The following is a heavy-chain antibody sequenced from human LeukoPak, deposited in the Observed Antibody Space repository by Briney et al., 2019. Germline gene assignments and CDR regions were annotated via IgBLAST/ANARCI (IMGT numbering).Heavy chain of an antibody. J-gene: IGHJ3*01. CDR2: ISGNGYST. V-gene: IGHV3-64*01. D-gene: IGHD2-15*01. Sequence: GGSLRLSCEASGFTFPNYVMHWVRQAPGRGLEYVSAISGNGYSTYYAYSVEGRFTISRDNSKNTLYLQMGSLRAEDTAVYYCARYCSGGGCYPAALDAFDFWGQGALVTVSS. CDR1: GFTFPNYV. CDR3: ARYCSGGGCYPAALDAFDF.